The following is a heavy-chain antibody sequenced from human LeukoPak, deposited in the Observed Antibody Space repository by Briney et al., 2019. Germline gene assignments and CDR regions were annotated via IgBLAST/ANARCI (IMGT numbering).Heavy chain of an antibody. CDR2: LTGNGPST. V-gene: IGHV3-23*01. J-gene: IGHJ4*02. CDR3: AKGQDSTAYYSS. Sequence: TGGSLRLSCAASGFTLSSYVMSWVRQAPGKGLEWASSLTGNGPSTYYADSVKGRFTISRDSSKSTLYLQMNSLRAEDTALYYCAKGQDSTAYYSSWGQGTQVTVSS. CDR1: GFTLSSYV. D-gene: IGHD3-22*01.